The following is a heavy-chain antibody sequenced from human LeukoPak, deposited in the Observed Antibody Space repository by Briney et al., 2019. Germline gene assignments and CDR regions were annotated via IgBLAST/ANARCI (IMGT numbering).Heavy chain of an antibody. CDR2: IIPIFGTA. CDR3: ARGESSRWSSPVSTTHFYSTMDV. J-gene: IGHJ6*02. V-gene: IGHV1-69*01. D-gene: IGHD6-13*01. CDR1: GGTFSSYA. Sequence: GSSVKVSCKASGGTFSSYAISWVRQAPGQGLGWMGGIIPIFGTANFAQKFQGRVTITADESTSTAYMELSSLRSEDTAVYYCARGESSRWSSPVSTTHFYSTMDVWGQGTTVTVSS.